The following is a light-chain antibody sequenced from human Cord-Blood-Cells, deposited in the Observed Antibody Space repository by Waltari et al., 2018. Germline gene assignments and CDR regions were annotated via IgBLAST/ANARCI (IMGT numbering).Light chain of an antibody. V-gene: IGKV4-1*01. CDR2: WAS. CDR1: QSVLYSSNNKNY. J-gene: IGKJ5*01. CDR3: QQYYSTPPVT. Sequence: CKSSQSVLYSSNNKNYLAWYQQKPGQPPKLLIYWASTRESGVPDRFSGSGSGTDFTLTISSLQAEDVAVYYCQQYYSTPPVTFGQGTRLEIK.